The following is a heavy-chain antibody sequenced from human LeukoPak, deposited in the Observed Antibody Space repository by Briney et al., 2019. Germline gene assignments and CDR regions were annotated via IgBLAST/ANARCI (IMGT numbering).Heavy chain of an antibody. CDR2: ISWNSGSI. Sequence: QPSRSLRLSCSASGFTFDDYAMHWVRQAPGKGLEWVSGISWNSGSIGYADSVKGRFTISRDNAKNPLYLQMNSLRAEDTALYYCAKGAVAGTVYYYYYMDVWGKGTTVTVSS. J-gene: IGHJ6*03. D-gene: IGHD6-19*01. CDR3: AKGAVAGTVYYYYYMDV. V-gene: IGHV3-9*01. CDR1: GFTFDDYA.